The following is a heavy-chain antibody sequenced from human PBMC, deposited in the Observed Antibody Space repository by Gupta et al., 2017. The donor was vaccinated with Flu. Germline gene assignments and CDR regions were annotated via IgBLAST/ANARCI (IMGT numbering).Heavy chain of an antibody. V-gene: IGHV3-33*01. CDR2: LSSDGSKT. J-gene: IGHJ4*02. CDR3: ARDLIFSTGWGSAY. CDR1: GFNFRSYD. Sequence: QVQVVESGGGVVQPGTSLRISCAASGFNFRSYDMYWVRQAPGKGLEWVAVLSSDGSKTFYADSVQGRFTISRDNSRNTVYLQMNSLRAEDTAIYYCARDLIFSTGWGSAYWGQGTLVTVSS. D-gene: IGHD6-19*01.